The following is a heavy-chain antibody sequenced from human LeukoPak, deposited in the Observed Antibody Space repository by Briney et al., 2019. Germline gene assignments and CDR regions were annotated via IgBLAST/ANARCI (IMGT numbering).Heavy chain of an antibody. CDR3: ARDEYNWNVDAFDI. CDR1: GFTFSSNW. J-gene: IGHJ3*02. Sequence: GGSLRLSCAASGFTFSSNWMTWVRQAPGKGLEWVANINEDGSEKYYVDSVKGRFTISRDNAKNSLYLQMNSLRAEDTAVYYCARDEYNWNVDAFDIWGQGTVVTVSS. CDR2: INEDGSEK. D-gene: IGHD1-20*01. V-gene: IGHV3-7*01.